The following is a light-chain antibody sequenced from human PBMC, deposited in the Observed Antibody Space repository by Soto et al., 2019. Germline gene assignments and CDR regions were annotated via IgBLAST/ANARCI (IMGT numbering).Light chain of an antibody. J-gene: IGKJ1*01. CDR2: GAS. CDR3: QQSYSTLWT. Sequence: IVMTHPPESLAVSLGESDTIDYKSSPSHIYGSSNENYLAWYQQKPGQPPKLLIHGASTRESGVPDRFSGSGSGTDFTLTISSLQPEDFATYYCQQSYSTLWTFGQPTKVDI. CDR1: PSHIYGSSNENY. V-gene: IGKV4-1*01.